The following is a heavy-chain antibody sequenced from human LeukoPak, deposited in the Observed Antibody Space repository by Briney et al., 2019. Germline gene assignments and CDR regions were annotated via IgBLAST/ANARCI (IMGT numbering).Heavy chain of an antibody. J-gene: IGHJ5*02. D-gene: IGHD6-19*01. CDR2: IYHSGST. V-gene: IGHV4-4*02. CDR3: AREHSGWYPKGGEINWFDP. CDR1: GDSMSSTKW. Sequence: SETLSLTCAVSGDSMSSTKWWSWVRQPPGKGLEWLGEIYHSGSTNYNPSLKSRITISVDRSKNQVSLNLSSVTAADTAVYYCAREHSGWYPKGGEINWFDPWGQGTLVTVSS.